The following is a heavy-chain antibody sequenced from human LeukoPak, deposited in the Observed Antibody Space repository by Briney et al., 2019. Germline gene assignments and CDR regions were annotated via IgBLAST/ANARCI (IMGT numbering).Heavy chain of an antibody. J-gene: IGHJ5*02. Sequence: QPGGSLRLSCAASGFTFSGYWMHWVRHAPGKGLEWVSRINIDGATTNYADSAKGRFTISRDNAKNTLHLQMNSLRADDTAVYYCVRGAVGTGVWFDPWGQGTLVTVSS. D-gene: IGHD1-26*01. CDR3: VRGAVGTGVWFDP. CDR2: INIDGATT. V-gene: IGHV3-74*01. CDR1: GFTFSGYW.